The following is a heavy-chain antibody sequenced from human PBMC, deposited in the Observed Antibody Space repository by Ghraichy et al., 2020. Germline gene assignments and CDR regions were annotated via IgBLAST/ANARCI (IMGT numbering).Heavy chain of an antibody. CDR3: AKDAAPASYGDY. V-gene: IGHV3-23*01. CDR2: ISVSGGST. Sequence: GGSLRLSCAASGFTFSSYAMSWVRQAPGKGLEWVSDISVSGGSTYYADSVKGRFTISRDDSKNTLYLQMNSLRAEDTAVYYCAKDAAPASYGDYWGQGTLVTVSS. CDR1: GFTFSSYA. J-gene: IGHJ4*02. D-gene: IGHD5-18*01.